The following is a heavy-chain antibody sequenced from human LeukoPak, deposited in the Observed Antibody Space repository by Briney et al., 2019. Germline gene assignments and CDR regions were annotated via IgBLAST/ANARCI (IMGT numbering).Heavy chain of an antibody. J-gene: IGHJ6*03. Sequence: SETLSLTCTVSGGSVSSRDYYWTWFRQPPGKGLEWIGYIYYSGTTYYNPSLKSRLTISVDTSKNQFSLKLSSVTAADTAVYYCARTQPVGSYYYYYMDVWGKGTTVTVSS. CDR3: ARTQPVGSYYYYYMDV. CDR1: GGSVSSRDYY. D-gene: IGHD1-14*01. CDR2: IYYSGTT. V-gene: IGHV4-30-4*02.